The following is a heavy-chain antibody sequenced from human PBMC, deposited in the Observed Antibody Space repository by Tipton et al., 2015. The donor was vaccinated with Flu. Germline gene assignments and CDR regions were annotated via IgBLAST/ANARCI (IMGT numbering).Heavy chain of an antibody. D-gene: IGHD4-11*01. CDR1: GDSVSYYY. CDR2: SYYSGST. J-gene: IGHJ5*02. CDR3: ARDETSVKWGP. V-gene: IGHV4-59*02. Sequence: LRLSCTVSGDSVSYYYWNWIRQPPGKGLEWIGFSYYSGSTAYNPSLRSRVTISVDTSRNQFSLNLKSVTAADTAVYYCARDETSVKWGPWGQGTLVTVSS.